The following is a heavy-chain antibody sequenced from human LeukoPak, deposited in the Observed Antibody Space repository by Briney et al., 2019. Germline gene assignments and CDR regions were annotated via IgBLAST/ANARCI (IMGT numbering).Heavy chain of an antibody. CDR3: AKDEQGALYYGMDV. J-gene: IGHJ6*04. V-gene: IGHV3-23*01. CDR2: ISGSGGST. Sequence: GGSLRLSCAASRFTLSSDAMSWGRQAPGKGLEWVSTISGSGGSTYYADSVKGRFTISRDNSKNTLYLQMNSLRAEDTAVYYCAKDEQGALYYGMDVWGKGSTVTVSS. D-gene: IGHD1/OR15-1a*01. CDR1: RFTLSSDA.